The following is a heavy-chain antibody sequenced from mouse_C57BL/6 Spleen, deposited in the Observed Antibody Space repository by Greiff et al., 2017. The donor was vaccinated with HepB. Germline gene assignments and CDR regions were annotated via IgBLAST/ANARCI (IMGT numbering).Heavy chain of an antibody. V-gene: IGHV5-4*01. CDR2: ISDGGSYT. CDR1: GFTFSSYA. CDR3: ARDLRYAMDY. D-gene: IGHD1-1*01. J-gene: IGHJ4*01. Sequence: EVNVVESGGGLVKPGGSLKLSCAASGFTFSSYAMSRVRQTPEKRLEWVATISDGGSYTYYPDNVKGRFTISRDNAKNNLYLQMSHLKSEDTAMYYCARDLRYAMDYWGQGTSVTVSS.